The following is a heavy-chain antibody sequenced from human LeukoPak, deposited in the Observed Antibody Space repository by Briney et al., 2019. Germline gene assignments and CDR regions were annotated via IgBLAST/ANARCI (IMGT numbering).Heavy chain of an antibody. V-gene: IGHV3-72*01. CDR1: GFTFSDHY. CDR3: ARATFLSGAYYFDY. CDR2: TRNKVNSYTT. Sequence: GGSLRLSCAASGFTFSDHYMDWVRQAPGKGLEWVGRTRNKVNSYTTEYAASVKGRFTISRDDSKNSLYLQINSLKTEDTAVYFCARATFLSGAYYFDYWGQGTLVTVSS. D-gene: IGHD1-26*01. J-gene: IGHJ4*02.